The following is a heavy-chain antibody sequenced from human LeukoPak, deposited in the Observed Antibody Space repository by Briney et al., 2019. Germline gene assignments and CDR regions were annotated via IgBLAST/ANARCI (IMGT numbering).Heavy chain of an antibody. CDR2: ISWNSGSI. D-gene: IGHD3-9*01. Sequence: GRSLRLSCAASGFTFDDYAMHCVRQAPGKGLEWVSGISWNSGSIGYADSVKGRFTVSRDNAKNSLYLQMNSLRAEDTALYYCAKGGHYDILTGYYPSFDYWGQGTLVTVSS. V-gene: IGHV3-9*01. CDR3: AKGGHYDILTGYYPSFDY. J-gene: IGHJ4*02. CDR1: GFTFDDYA.